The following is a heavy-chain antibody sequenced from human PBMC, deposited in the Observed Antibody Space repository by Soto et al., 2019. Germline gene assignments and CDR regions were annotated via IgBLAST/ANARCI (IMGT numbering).Heavy chain of an antibody. CDR1: GYTFTSYY. J-gene: IGHJ6*02. CDR3: ARGDIVVVVAATRYYYGMDV. CDR2: INPSGGST. V-gene: IGHV1-46*03. D-gene: IGHD2-15*01. Sequence: QVQLAQSGAEVKKPGASVKVSCKASGYTFTSYYMHWVRQAPGQGLEWMGIINPSGGSTSYAQKFQGRVTMTRDTSTSTVYMELSSLRSEDTAVYYCARGDIVVVVAATRYYYGMDVWGQGTTVTVSS.